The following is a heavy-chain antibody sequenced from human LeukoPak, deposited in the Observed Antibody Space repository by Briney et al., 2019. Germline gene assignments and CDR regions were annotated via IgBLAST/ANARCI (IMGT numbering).Heavy chain of an antibody. CDR1: GFTFSSYG. CDR3: AKGKFNYYGSGSYGLDY. CDR2: ISYDGSNK. D-gene: IGHD3-10*01. V-gene: IGHV3-30*18. J-gene: IGHJ4*02. Sequence: GGSLRLSCAASGFTFSSYGMHWVRQAPGKGLEWVAVISYDGSNKYYADSVKGRFTISRDNSKNTLYLQMNSLRAEDTAVYYCAKGKFNYYGSGSYGLDYWGQGTLVTVSS.